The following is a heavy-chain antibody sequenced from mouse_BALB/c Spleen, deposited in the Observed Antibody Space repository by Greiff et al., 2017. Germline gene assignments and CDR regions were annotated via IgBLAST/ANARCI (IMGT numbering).Heavy chain of an antibody. CDR3: ARRPNYYAMDY. J-gene: IGHJ4*01. CDR1: GYTFTDYN. Sequence: EVKLVESGPELVKPGASVKISCKASGYTFTDYNMHWVKQSHGKSLEWIGYIYPYNGGTGYNQKFKSKATMTVDNSSSTAYMELRSLTSEDSAVYYCARRPNYYAMDYWGQGTSVTVSS. V-gene: IGHV1S29*02. CDR2: IYPYNGGT.